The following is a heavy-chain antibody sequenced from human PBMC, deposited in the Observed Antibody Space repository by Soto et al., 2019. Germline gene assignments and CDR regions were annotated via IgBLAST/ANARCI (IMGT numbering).Heavy chain of an antibody. CDR2: IYYSGST. Sequence: PSETLSLTCTVSGGSISSYYWSWIRQPPGKGLEWIGYIYYSGSTNYNPSLKSRVTISVDTSKNQFPLKLSSLTAADTAVYYCTRDQQQWLVRISGYFDYWGQGTLVTVSS. CDR1: GGSISSYY. D-gene: IGHD6-19*01. V-gene: IGHV4-59*01. J-gene: IGHJ4*02. CDR3: TRDQQQWLVRISGYFDY.